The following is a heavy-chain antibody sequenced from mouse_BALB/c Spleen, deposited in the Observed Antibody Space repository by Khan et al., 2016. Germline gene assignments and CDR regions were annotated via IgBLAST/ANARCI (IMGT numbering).Heavy chain of an antibody. CDR3: ARLEDI. Sequence: QVQLKESGPGLVAPSQSLSITCTVSGFSLTSYGVHWVRQPPGKGLEWLGVIWAGGSTNYNSALISRLSISKDNSKSQVFIKVSSLQTDDTDMYYCARLEDIWGQGTTLTVSA. CDR2: IWAGGST. CDR1: GFSLTSYG. D-gene: IGHD1-3*01. J-gene: IGHJ2*01. V-gene: IGHV2-9*02.